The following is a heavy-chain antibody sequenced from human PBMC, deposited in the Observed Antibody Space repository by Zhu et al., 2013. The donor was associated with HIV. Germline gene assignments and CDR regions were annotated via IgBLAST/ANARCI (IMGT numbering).Heavy chain of an antibody. CDR2: ISYDGSNK. V-gene: IGHV3-30*03. CDR1: GFTFSSYG. Sequence: VQLVESGGGVVQPGRSLRLSCAASGFTFSSYGMHWVRQAPGKGLEWVAVISYDGSNKYYADSVKGRFTISRDNSKNTLYLQMNSLRAEDTAVYYCARGSRGMTTPQDYWGQGNPGHRLL. D-gene: IGHD6-13*01. CDR3: ARGSRGMTTPQDY. J-gene: IGHJ4*02.